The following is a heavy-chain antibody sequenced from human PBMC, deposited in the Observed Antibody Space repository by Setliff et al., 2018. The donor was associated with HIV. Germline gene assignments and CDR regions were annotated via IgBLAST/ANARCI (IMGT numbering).Heavy chain of an antibody. J-gene: IGHJ2*01. D-gene: IGHD3-10*01. V-gene: IGHV4-30-4*08. CDR3: ARETNASGSLTAYWYFDL. CDR1: GGSISSGDYY. CDR2: IYNSGST. Sequence: SETLSLTCTVSGGSISSGDYYWTWIRQPPGKGLEWIGYIYNSGSTYYEPSLRGRVTISIDRSKNPFSLKLNSVTAADTAVYYCARETNASGSLTAYWYFDLWGRGTLVTVSS.